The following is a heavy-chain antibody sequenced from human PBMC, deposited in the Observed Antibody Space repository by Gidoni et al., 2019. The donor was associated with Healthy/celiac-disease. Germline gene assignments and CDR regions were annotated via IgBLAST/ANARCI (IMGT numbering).Heavy chain of an antibody. CDR1: GGSISSYY. D-gene: IGHD4-17*01. J-gene: IGHJ5*02. Sequence: QVQLQESGPGLVKPSETLSLTCPVPGGSISSYYWSWIRQPPGKGLEWIGHIYDSGSTKYNPSLKSRVTISVDTSKNQFSLKLSSVTAADTAVYYCASSSGDLRWFDPWGQGTLVTVSS. CDR2: IYDSGST. V-gene: IGHV4-59*01. CDR3: ASSSGDLRWFDP.